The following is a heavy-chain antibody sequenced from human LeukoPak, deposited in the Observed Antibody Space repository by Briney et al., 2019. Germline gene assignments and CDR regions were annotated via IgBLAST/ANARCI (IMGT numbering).Heavy chain of an antibody. CDR2: IDYSGST. D-gene: IGHD5-18*01. J-gene: IGHJ2*01. CDR3: ARYWGVQLWPYRYFDL. V-gene: IGHV4-59*01. CDR1: GDSISSYY. Sequence: PSQTLSLTCTVSGDSISSYYWSWFRQTPGKGPDWIGYIDYSGSTKYNPSLKSRVTISVDRSKHQFSLKLNSVTAADPAVYYCARYWGVQLWPYRYFDLWGRGSLVTVSS.